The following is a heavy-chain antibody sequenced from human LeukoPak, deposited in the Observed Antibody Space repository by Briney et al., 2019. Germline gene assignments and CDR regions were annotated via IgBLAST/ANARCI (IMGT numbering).Heavy chain of an antibody. J-gene: IGHJ6*03. D-gene: IGHD3-10*01. CDR2: INWNGGST. V-gene: IGHV3-20*04. CDR3: ARGVGEFQYYYYYMDV. CDR1: GFTFDDYG. Sequence: GGSLRLSCAASGFTFDDYGMSWVRQAPGKGLEWVSGINWNGGSTGYADPVKGRFTISRDNAKNSLYLQMNSLRAEDTALYYWARGVGEFQYYYYYMDVWGKGTTVTVSS.